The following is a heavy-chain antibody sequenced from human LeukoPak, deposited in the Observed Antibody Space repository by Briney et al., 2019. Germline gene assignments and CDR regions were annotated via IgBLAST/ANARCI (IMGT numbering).Heavy chain of an antibody. CDR1: GGSFSGYY. CDR3: ARQATGGGLGWFDP. CDR2: INHSGST. Sequence: SETLSLTCAVYGGSFSGYYWSWIRQPPGKGLEWIGEINHSGSTNYNPSLKSRVTISVDTSKNLFSLKLSSVTAADTAVYYCARQATGGGLGWFDPWGQGTLVTVSS. D-gene: IGHD2-8*02. J-gene: IGHJ5*02. V-gene: IGHV4-34*01.